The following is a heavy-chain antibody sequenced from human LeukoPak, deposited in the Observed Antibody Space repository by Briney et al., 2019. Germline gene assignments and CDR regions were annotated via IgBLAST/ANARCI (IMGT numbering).Heavy chain of an antibody. CDR2: LHRDGSV. D-gene: IGHD3-16*01. V-gene: IGHV3-53*01. CDR3: VRVHGGGY. CDR1: GFTVSYNN. Sequence: GSLRLSCAASGFTVSYNNMIWVRQAPGKGLEWVSTLHRDGSVRYADSVNGRFTISRDDSKNTLSLQMSSLRDEDTAVYYCVRVHGGGYWGQGTLVTVSS. J-gene: IGHJ4*02.